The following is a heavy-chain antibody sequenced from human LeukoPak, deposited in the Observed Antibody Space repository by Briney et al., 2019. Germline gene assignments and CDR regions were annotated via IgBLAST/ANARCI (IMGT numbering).Heavy chain of an antibody. CDR1: GFTFSGYA. CDR3: ARGFGPAALDY. D-gene: IGHD2-2*01. CDR2: IYSGGST. J-gene: IGHJ4*02. Sequence: PGGSLRLSCAASGFTFSGYAMSWVRQAPGKGLEWVSVIYSGGSTYYADSVKGRFTISRDNSKNTLYLQMNSLRAEDTAVYYCARGFGPAALDYWGQGTLVTVSS. V-gene: IGHV3-66*01.